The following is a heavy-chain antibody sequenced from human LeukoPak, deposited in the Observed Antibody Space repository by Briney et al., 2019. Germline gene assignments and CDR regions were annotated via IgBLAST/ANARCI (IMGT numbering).Heavy chain of an antibody. Sequence: ASVKVSCKVSGYTLTELSMHWVRQAPGKGLEWMGGFDPEDGETIYAQKFQGRVTITADESTSTAYMELSSLRSEDTAVYYCARDYCSSTSCYPLGGYWFDPWGQGTLVTVSS. CDR2: FDPEDGET. V-gene: IGHV1-24*01. CDR1: GYTLTELS. D-gene: IGHD2-2*01. J-gene: IGHJ5*02. CDR3: ARDYCSSTSCYPLGGYWFDP.